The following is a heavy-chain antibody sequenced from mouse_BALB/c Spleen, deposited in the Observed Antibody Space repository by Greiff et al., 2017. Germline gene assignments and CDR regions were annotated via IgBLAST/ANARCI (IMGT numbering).Heavy chain of an antibody. CDR3: ARGYSWFAY. Sequence: EVQLKESGPGLVKPSQSLSLTCTVTGYSITSDYAWNWIRQFPGNKLEWMGYISYSGSTSYNPSLKSRISITRDTSKHQFFLQLNSVTTEDTATYYCARGYSWFAYWGQGTLVTVSA. CDR2: ISYSGST. D-gene: IGHD2-14*01. J-gene: IGHJ3*01. V-gene: IGHV3-2*02. CDR1: GYSITSDYA.